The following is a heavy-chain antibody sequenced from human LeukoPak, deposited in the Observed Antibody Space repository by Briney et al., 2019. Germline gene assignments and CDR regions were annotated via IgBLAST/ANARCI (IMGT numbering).Heavy chain of an antibody. J-gene: IGHJ4*02. CDR2: ISGSGGST. V-gene: IGHV3-23*01. D-gene: IGHD5-18*01. Sequence: PGGSLRLSCAASGFTFSSYAMSWVRQAPGKGLGWVSAISGSGGSTYYADSVKGRFTISRDNSKNTLYLQMNSLRAEDTAVYYCAKGPYSYGYSDYWGQGTLVTVSS. CDR3: AKGPYSYGYSDY. CDR1: GFTFSSYA.